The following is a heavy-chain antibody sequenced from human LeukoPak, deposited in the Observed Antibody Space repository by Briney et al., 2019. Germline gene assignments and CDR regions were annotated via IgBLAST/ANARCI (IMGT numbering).Heavy chain of an antibody. CDR1: GFTFSSYA. J-gene: IGHJ5*02. D-gene: IGHD6-13*01. V-gene: IGHV3-23*01. Sequence: GGSLRLSCTVSGFTFSSYAISWVRQAPGKGLELVSGISDSGGSTYHADSVKGRFTISRDNSRNTLYLEMNSLRAEDTAVYYCAKDVVRSSWHYWFDPWGQGTLVTVSS. CDR2: ISDSGGST. CDR3: AKDVVRSSWHYWFDP.